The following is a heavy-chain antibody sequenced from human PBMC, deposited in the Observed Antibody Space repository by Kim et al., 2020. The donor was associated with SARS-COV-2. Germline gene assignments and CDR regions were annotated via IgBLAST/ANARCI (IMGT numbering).Heavy chain of an antibody. Sequence: ADSVKGRFTSARDNSKNTLYLQMNSLRAEDTAVYYCAKDRGPRYYDVWVYWGQGTLVTVSS. V-gene: IGHV3-23*01. CDR3: AKDRGPRYYDVWVY. D-gene: IGHD3-3*01. J-gene: IGHJ4*02.